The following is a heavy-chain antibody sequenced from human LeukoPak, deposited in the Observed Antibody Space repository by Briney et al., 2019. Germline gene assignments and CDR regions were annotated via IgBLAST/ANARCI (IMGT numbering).Heavy chain of an antibody. CDR3: ARVDTAMVTPPGDY. Sequence: SVKVSCKASGYTLTSYAMHWVRQAPGQRLEWMGWINAGNGNTKYSQKFQGRVTITRDASASTAYMELSSLRSEDTAVYYCARVDTAMVTPPGDYWGQGTLVTVSS. CDR2: INAGNGNT. D-gene: IGHD5-18*01. CDR1: GYTLTSYA. V-gene: IGHV1-3*01. J-gene: IGHJ4*02.